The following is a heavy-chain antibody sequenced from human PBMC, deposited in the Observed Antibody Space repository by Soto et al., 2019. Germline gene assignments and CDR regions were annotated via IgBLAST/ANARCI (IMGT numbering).Heavy chain of an antibody. D-gene: IGHD6-6*01. CDR1: GGSISSYY. CDR2: TYHSGST. V-gene: IGHV4-59*12. Sequence: PSETLSLTCTVSGGSISSYYWSWIRQPPGKGLEWIGYTYHSGSTYYNPSLKSRVTISVDRSKNQFSLKLSSVTAADTAVYYCAREYSSSSGDNWFDPWGQGTLVTVSS. CDR3: AREYSSSSGDNWFDP. J-gene: IGHJ5*02.